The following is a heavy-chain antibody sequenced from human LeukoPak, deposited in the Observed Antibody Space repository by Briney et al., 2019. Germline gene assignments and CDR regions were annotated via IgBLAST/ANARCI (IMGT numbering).Heavy chain of an antibody. CDR1: GFTFSTYS. CDR2: ISWDSGNI. J-gene: IGHJ2*01. V-gene: IGHV3-9*01. D-gene: IGHD1-1*01. Sequence: PGGSLRLSCAASGFTFSTYSMNWVRQTPGKGLERVSGISWDSGNIGYADSVKGRFTISRDNAKNSLYLQMNSLRAEDTALYYCGKDILVRDAYNYFRSFDLWGRGTLVTVSS. CDR3: GKDILVRDAYNYFRSFDL.